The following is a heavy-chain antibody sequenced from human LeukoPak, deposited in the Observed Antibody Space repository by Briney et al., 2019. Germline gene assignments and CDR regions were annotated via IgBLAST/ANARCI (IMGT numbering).Heavy chain of an antibody. CDR3: AKLTTPGSYGSLPWFDP. D-gene: IGHD3-10*01. Sequence: GGSLRLSCAASGFTFSSYGMSWVRQAPGKGLEWVSAISGSGGSTYYADSVKGRFTISRDNSKNTLYLQMNSLRAEDTAVYYCAKLTTPGSYGSLPWFDPWGQGTLVTVSS. CDR1: GFTFSSYG. V-gene: IGHV3-23*01. J-gene: IGHJ5*02. CDR2: ISGSGGST.